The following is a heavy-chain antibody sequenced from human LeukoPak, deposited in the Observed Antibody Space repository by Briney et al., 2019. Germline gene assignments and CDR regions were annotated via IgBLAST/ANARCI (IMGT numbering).Heavy chain of an antibody. CDR1: GFTFDDYA. CDR2: ISWDGGST. CDR3: AKGSSGYYYFDC. V-gene: IGHV3-43D*03. Sequence: GGSLRLTCAASGFTFDDYAMHWVRQAPGKGLEWVSLISWDGGSTYYADSVKGRFTISRDNSKNSLYLQMNSLRAEDTALYYCAKGSSGYYYFDCWGQGTLVTVSS. D-gene: IGHD3-22*01. J-gene: IGHJ4*02.